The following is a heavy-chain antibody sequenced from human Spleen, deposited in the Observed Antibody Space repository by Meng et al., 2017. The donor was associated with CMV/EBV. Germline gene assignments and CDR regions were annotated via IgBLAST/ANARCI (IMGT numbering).Heavy chain of an antibody. V-gene: IGHV4-59*01. CDR2: IYYGGST. Sequence: SETLSLTCAVSGGSISSYYWSWIRQPPGKGLEWIGYIYYGGSTNYSPSLKSRVTISIDTSKNQFSLKLRSVTAADTAVYYCAREDYSNYGWFDPWGQGTLVTVSS. D-gene: IGHD4-11*01. CDR3: AREDYSNYGWFDP. J-gene: IGHJ5*02. CDR1: GGSISSYY.